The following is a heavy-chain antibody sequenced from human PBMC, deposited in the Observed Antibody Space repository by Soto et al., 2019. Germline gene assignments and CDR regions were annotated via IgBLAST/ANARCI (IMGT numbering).Heavy chain of an antibody. J-gene: IGHJ4*02. D-gene: IGHD3-3*01. CDR1: GFTFSSYA. Sequence: GSLRLSFEASGFTFSSYAIIWVRKGPGKCLEWISAISASDGSTYYADSVTGRFTISRDNSKNTLYLQMNSLRAEDTAVYYCAKGEGLILLWGQGTLVTVSS. CDR2: ISASDGST. CDR3: AKGEGLILL. V-gene: IGHV3-23*01.